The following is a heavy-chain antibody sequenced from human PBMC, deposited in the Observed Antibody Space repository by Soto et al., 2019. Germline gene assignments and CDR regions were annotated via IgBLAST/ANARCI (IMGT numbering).Heavy chain of an antibody. CDR1: GFTFSSYA. V-gene: IGHV3-23*01. Sequence: GGSLRLSCAASGFTFSSYAMSWVRQAPGKGLEWVSAISGSGGSTYYADSVKGRFTISRDNSKNTLYLQMNSLRAEDTAVYYCANAPLLRIAAAPRFDPWGQGTLVTVSS. CDR3: ANAPLLRIAAAPRFDP. J-gene: IGHJ5*02. CDR2: ISGSGGST. D-gene: IGHD6-13*01.